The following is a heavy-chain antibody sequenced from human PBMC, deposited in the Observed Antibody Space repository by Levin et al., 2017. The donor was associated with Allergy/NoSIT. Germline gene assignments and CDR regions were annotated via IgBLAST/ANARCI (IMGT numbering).Heavy chain of an antibody. V-gene: IGHV3-7*04. CDR1: GFTLSSYW. CDR2: IKQDGSEK. CDR3: ARYQWLRFWGLFYFDY. J-gene: IGHJ4*02. Sequence: GGSLRLSCAASGFTLSSYWMSWVRQAPGKGLEWVANIKQDGSEKYYVDSVKGRFTISRDNAKNSLYLQMNSLRAEDTAVYYCARYQWLRFWGLFYFDYWGQGTLVTVSS. D-gene: IGHD5-12*01.